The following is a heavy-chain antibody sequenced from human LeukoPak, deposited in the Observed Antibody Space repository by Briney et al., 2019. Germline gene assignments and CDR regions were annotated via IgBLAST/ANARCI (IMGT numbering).Heavy chain of an antibody. CDR3: ARGDCSGGSCYFVY. J-gene: IGHJ4*02. CDR2: INHSGST. CDR1: GGSFSGYY. Sequence: SETPSLTCAVYGGSFSGYYWSWIRQPPGKGLEWIGEINHSGSTNYNPSLKSRVTISVDTSKNQFSLKLSSVTAADTAVYYCARGDCSGGSCYFVYWGQGTLVTVSS. V-gene: IGHV4-34*01. D-gene: IGHD2-15*01.